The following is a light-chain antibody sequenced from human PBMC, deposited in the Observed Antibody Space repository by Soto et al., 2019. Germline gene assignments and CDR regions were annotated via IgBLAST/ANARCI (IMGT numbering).Light chain of an antibody. J-gene: IGKJ3*01. CDR1: QSVLYSSNNKNY. CDR2: WAS. V-gene: IGKV4-1*01. Sequence: DIVMTQSPESLAVSLGERATINCKSSQSVLYSSNNKNYLAWYQQKPGQPPKLLIYWASTRESGVPDRFSGSGSGTDFTLTISSLQAEDVAVYYCQQYYSSPVTFGPGTKVEVK. CDR3: QQYYSSPVT.